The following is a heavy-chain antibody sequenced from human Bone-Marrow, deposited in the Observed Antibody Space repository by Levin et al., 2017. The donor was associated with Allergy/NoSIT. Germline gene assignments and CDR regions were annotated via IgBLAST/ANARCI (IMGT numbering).Heavy chain of an antibody. V-gene: IGHV3-7*01. CDR3: ARERGDDGDTADY. J-gene: IGHJ4*02. CDR2: IKKDGGEK. D-gene: IGHD4-17*01. CDR1: GFTFSNYW. Sequence: QSGGSLRLSCEGSGFTFSNYWMTWVRQAPGKGLEWVANIKKDGGEKFYVDSVKGRFTISRDNAKNSLYLQMNSLRADDTAVYYCARERGDDGDTADYWGQGTLVTVSS.